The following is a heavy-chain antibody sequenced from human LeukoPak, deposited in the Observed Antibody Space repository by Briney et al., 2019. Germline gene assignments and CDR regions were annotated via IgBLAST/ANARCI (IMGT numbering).Heavy chain of an antibody. CDR1: GGSIISYY. V-gene: IGHV4-59*01. CDR3: ARDRFDSGSSAGHFLDY. D-gene: IGHD6-19*01. J-gene: IGHJ4*02. CDR2: IYHNGNT. Sequence: SETLSLTCTVSGGSIISYYWNWIRQPPGKGLEWIGNIYHNGNTNYNPSLKSRVTMSLETSKSQFSLRLKSVTAADAAVYYCARDRFDSGSSAGHFLDYWGQGSLSASPQ.